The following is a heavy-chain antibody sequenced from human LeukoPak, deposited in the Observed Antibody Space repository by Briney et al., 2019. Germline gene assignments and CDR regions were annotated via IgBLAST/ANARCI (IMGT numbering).Heavy chain of an antibody. J-gene: IGHJ5*02. CDR1: GGSISSGRYY. D-gene: IGHD3-22*01. CDR2: IYTSGST. CDR3: ARDDGGYYLNWFDP. Sequence: SETLSLTCTVSGGSISSGRYYWSWIRQPAGKGLEWIGRIYTSGSTNYNPSLKSRVAISVDTSKNQFSLKLSSVTAADTAVYYCARDDGGYYLNWFDPWGQGTLVTVSS. V-gene: IGHV4-61*02.